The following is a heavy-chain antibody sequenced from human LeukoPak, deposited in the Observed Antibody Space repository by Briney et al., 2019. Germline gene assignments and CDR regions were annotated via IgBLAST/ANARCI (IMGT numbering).Heavy chain of an antibody. CDR3: ARDGGDDAFDI. J-gene: IGHJ3*02. V-gene: IGHV3-74*01. CDR1: GFTFSSYW. CDR2: ITSDGSST. Sequence: GGSLRLSCAASGFTFSSYWMHWVRQAPGKGLVWVSRITSDGSSTSYADSVKGRLTISRDNAKNTLYLQMNSLRAEDTAVYYCARDGGDDAFDIWGQGTMVTVSS. D-gene: IGHD3-10*01.